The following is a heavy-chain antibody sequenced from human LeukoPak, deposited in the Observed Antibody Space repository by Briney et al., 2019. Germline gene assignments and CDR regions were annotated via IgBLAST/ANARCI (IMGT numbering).Heavy chain of an antibody. CDR3: ARFEEEVGFDP. Sequence: SETLSLTCTVSGGSISSYYWSWIRQPPGKGLEWIGHIYYSGSTNYNPSLKSRVTISVDTSKNQFSLKLSSVTAADTAVYYCARFEEEVGFDPWGQGTLVTVSS. V-gene: IGHV4-59*01. D-gene: IGHD3-9*01. CDR1: GGSISSYY. CDR2: IYYSGST. J-gene: IGHJ5*02.